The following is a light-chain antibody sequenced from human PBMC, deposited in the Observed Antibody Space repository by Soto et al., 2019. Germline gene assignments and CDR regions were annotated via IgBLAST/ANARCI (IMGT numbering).Light chain of an antibody. CDR2: DAS. J-gene: IGKJ1*01. CDR1: QSVSTS. CDR3: QVRDVWPS. V-gene: IGKV3-11*01. Sequence: IVLTQSPATLSLSPGERAALSCRAGQSVSTSLAWYQHKPGQAPRLFIYDASKRAPGIPARFSGSGSGTDFTLTISSLEAEDFAVYYCQVRDVWPSFGQGT.